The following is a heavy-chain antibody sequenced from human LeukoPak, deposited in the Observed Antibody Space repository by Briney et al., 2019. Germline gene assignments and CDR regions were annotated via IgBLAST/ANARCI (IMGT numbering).Heavy chain of an antibody. Sequence: ASVKVSCKVSGYTLTELSMHWVRQGPGKGLEWMGGFDPEDGETIYAQKFQGRVAMTEDTSTDTAYMELSSLRSEDTAVYYCATNHPYCGGDCYFDYWGQGTLVTVSS. J-gene: IGHJ4*02. D-gene: IGHD2-21*02. CDR3: ATNHPYCGGDCYFDY. CDR2: FDPEDGET. CDR1: GYTLTELS. V-gene: IGHV1-24*01.